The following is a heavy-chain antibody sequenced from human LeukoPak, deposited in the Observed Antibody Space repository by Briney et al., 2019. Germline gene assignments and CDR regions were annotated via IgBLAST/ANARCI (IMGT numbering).Heavy chain of an antibody. V-gene: IGHV4-59*08. CDR2: IYYSGST. D-gene: IGHD6-19*01. J-gene: IGHJ3*02. CDR3: ARLIAGGWSAFDI. CDR1: GGSISSYY. Sequence: PSETLSLTCTVSGGSISSYYWSWIRQPPGKGLEWIGYIYYSGSTNYNPSLKSRVTISVDTSKNQFSLKLSSVTAADTAVYYCARLIAGGWSAFDIWGQGTMVTVSS.